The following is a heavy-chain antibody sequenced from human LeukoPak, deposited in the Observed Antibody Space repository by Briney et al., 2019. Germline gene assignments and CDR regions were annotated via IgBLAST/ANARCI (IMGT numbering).Heavy chain of an antibody. J-gene: IGHJ6*03. CDR3: ARVFSHSTTYYGYMDV. D-gene: IGHD6-13*01. Sequence: GGSLRLSCAASGFSFDDYAMHWVRQAPGKGLEWVSGISWNSDNVGYADSVRGRFTISRDNAKNSLYLQMKSLTSDDMALYYCARVFSHSTTYYGYMDVWGKGTTVTVS. V-gene: IGHV3-9*03. CDR2: ISWNSDNV. CDR1: GFSFDDYA.